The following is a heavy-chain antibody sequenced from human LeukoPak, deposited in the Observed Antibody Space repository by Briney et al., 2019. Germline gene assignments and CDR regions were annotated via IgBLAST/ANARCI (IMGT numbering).Heavy chain of an antibody. D-gene: IGHD1-26*01. CDR2: INQDGSEK. CDR1: GFTFSSHS. Sequence: GGSLRLSCAASGFTFSSHSMSWVRQAPGKGLEWVANINQDGSEKYYVDSVKGRFTIPRDNAKNSLYLQMNSLRAEDTAVYYCGEGGGAFDYWGQGTLVTVSS. CDR3: GEGGGAFDY. J-gene: IGHJ4*02. V-gene: IGHV3-7*03.